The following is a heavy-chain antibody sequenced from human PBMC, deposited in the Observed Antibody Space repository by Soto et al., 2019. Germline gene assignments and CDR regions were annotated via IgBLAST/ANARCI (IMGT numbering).Heavy chain of an antibody. CDR3: ARGVNDDS. V-gene: IGHV3-7*03. J-gene: IGHJ4*02. D-gene: IGHD2-8*01. CDR1: GFDFNFYW. CDR2: VNPDGTEA. Sequence: GGSLRLSCAASGFDFNFYWMTWVRQAPGKGLEWVANVNPDGTEAFYADSLKGRLSISRDNSKNTVYLQMNSLRVGDTAMYFCARGVNDDSWGQGTLVTVSS.